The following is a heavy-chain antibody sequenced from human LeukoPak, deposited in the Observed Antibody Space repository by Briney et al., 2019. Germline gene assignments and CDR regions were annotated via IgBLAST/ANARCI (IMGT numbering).Heavy chain of an antibody. J-gene: IGHJ6*02. CDR2: IWYGGSNK. D-gene: IGHD1-14*01. CDR3: ARDPEHSCYYGMDV. Sequence: GGSLRLSCAAAGFTFSTYGMHWVRQAPGKGLEWVAVIWYGGSNKYYADSVNGRFTISRDNSKNTLYLQMNSLRAVDTAVYYCARDPEHSCYYGMDVWGQGTTVTVSS. CDR1: GFTFSTYG. V-gene: IGHV3-33*08.